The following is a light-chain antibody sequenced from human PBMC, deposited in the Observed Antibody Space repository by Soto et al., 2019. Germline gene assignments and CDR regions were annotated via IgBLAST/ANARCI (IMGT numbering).Light chain of an antibody. CDR2: DNN. V-gene: IGLV1-51*01. CDR3: GTRDTSLTPFDI. J-gene: IGLJ1*01. Sequence: QSVLTQPPSVSAAPGQRVTISCSGSSSNIGNNYVSWYQLLPGAAPKLLIYDNNKRPSGMPDRFSGSKSGTSATLGITGLQNGDEADYYCGTRDTSLTPFDIFGTGIKLTVL. CDR1: SSNIGNNY.